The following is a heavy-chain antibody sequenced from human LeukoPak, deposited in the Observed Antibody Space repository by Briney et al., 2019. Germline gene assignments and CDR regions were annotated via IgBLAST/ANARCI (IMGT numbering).Heavy chain of an antibody. V-gene: IGHV3-66*02. CDR3: ARDRNRVRGYYYYGMDV. CDR2: IYRGGST. Sequence: GGSLRLSCAASGFTFSSNYMSWVRQAAGKGVEWVSVIYRGGSTYYSDSVRGRFTISRDNSKNTLYLQMNSLRAEDTAVYYCARDRNRVRGYYYYGMDVWGQGTTVTVSS. D-gene: IGHD3-10*01. CDR1: GFTFSSNY. J-gene: IGHJ6*02.